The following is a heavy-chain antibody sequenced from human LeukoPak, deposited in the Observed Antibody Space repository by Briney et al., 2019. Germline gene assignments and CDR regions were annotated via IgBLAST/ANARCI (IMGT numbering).Heavy chain of an antibody. J-gene: IGHJ2*01. CDR1: GFTFSSYA. CDR3: AKCAGATYYWYFDL. D-gene: IGHD1-26*01. CDR2: ISGSGGSA. Sequence: PGGSPRLSCAASGFTFSSYAMSWVRQAPGKGLEWVSAISGSGGSAYYADSVKGRFTISRDNSKNTLYLQMNSLRAEDTAVYYCAKCAGATYYWYFDLWGRGTLVTVSS. V-gene: IGHV3-23*01.